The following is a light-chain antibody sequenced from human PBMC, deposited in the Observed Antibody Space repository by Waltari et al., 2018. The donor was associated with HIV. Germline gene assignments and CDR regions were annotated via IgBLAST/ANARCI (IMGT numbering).Light chain of an antibody. CDR2: ELN. CDR3: TAYEGKNNLV. V-gene: IGLV2-8*01. CDR1: STDVPTYNY. J-gene: IGLJ2*01. Sequence: QSALTQPPSASGSPGQSVTISCTGTSTDVPTYNYVSWYQQHPGEAPKILIYELNNRPAGGPDRFAGSKSGNTSSVTVSGLQADDEADYYCTAYEGKNNLVFGGGTKLTVL.